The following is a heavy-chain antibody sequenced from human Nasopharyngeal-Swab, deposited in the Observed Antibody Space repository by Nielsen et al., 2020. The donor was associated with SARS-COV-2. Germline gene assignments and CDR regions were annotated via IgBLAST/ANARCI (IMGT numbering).Heavy chain of an antibody. CDR3: ARENRPCYYGSGSSYFDY. J-gene: IGHJ4*02. Sequence: WVRQAPGQGLEWMGGIIPIFGTANYAQKFQGRVTITADKSTSTAYMELSSLRSEDTAVYYCARENRPCYYGSGSSYFDYWGQGTLVTVSS. CDR2: IIPIFGTA. V-gene: IGHV1-69*06. D-gene: IGHD3-10*01.